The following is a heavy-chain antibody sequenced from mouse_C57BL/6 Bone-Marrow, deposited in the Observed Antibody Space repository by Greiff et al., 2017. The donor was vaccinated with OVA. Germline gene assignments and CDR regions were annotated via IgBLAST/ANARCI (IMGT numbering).Heavy chain of an antibody. CDR1: GYTFTSYW. J-gene: IGHJ2*01. CDR3: ARSYYYGISYVGY. CDR2: IYPGSGST. D-gene: IGHD1-1*01. Sequence: QVQLKQPGAELVKPGASVKMSCKASGYTFTSYWITWVKQRPGQGLEWIGEIYPGSGSTNYNEKFKSKATLTVDTSSSTAYMQLSSLTSEDSAVYYCARSYYYGISYVGYWGQGTTLTVSS. V-gene: IGHV1-55*01.